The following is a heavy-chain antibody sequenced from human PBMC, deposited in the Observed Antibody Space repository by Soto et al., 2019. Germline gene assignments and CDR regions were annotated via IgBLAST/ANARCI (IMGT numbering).Heavy chain of an antibody. CDR2: INHSGST. V-gene: IGHV4-34*01. CDR3: ARSRGRVPAATYYYYYAREG. CDR1: AVSISIGDYY. Sequence: TFPLTCIVSAVSISIGDYYRSWTKNPPGKGLEWIGEINHSGSTNYNPSLKSRVTISVDTSKNQFSLKLSSVTAADTAVYYCARSRGRVPAATYYYYYAREGWGRGTTVTVS. J-gene: IGHJ6*01. D-gene: IGHD2-2*01.